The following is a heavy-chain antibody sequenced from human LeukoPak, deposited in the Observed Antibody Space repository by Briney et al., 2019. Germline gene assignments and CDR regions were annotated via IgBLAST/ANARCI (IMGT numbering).Heavy chain of an antibody. CDR1: GYTFTSYG. CDR2: INPNSGGT. Sequence: ASVKVSCKASGYTFTSYGISWVRQAPGQGLEWMGWINPNSGGTNYAQKFQGRVTMTRDTSISTAYMELSRLRSDDTAVYYCARDLYPVMGRMSYSSSSHGYWGQGNLVTVSS. V-gene: IGHV1-2*02. CDR3: ARDLYPVMGRMSYSSSSHGY. J-gene: IGHJ4*02. D-gene: IGHD6-6*01.